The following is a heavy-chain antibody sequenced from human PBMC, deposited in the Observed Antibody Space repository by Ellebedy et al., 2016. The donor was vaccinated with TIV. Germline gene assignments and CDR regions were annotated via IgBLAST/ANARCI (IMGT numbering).Heavy chain of an antibody. CDR3: ARGGSAGTSWFDP. D-gene: IGHD6-19*01. Sequence: GESLKISCKGSGYSFTSYWISWVRQMPGNGLEWMGRIDPSDSYTNYSPSFQGHVTISADKSISTAYLQWSSLKASDTAMYYCARGGSAGTSWFDPWGQGTLVTVSS. CDR2: IDPSDSYT. V-gene: IGHV5-10-1*01. J-gene: IGHJ5*02. CDR1: GYSFTSYW.